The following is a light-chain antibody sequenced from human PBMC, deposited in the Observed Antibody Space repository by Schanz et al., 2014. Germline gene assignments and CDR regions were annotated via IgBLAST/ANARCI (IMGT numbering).Light chain of an antibody. CDR1: QSVSSY. CDR3: QQYGSSPLT. V-gene: IGKV3-20*01. CDR2: DTS. J-gene: IGKJ5*01. Sequence: EIVLTQSPPTLSLSPGERATLSCRASQSVSSYLAWYQHIPGQAPRLLIYDTSNRATGIPARFSGSGSGTDFTLTISRLEPEDFAVYYCQQYGSSPLTFGQGTRLESK.